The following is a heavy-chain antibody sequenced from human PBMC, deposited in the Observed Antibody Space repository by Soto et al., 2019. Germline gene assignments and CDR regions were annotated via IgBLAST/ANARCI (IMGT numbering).Heavy chain of an antibody. CDR1: GFTFSSYG. CDR2: ISYDGSNK. Sequence: QVQLVESGGGVVQPGRSLRLSCAASGFTFSSYGMHWVRQAPGKGLEWVAVISYDGSNKYYADSVKGRFTISRDNSKNTLYLQMNSLRAEDTAVYYCARGAFTIFGVGYMAVWGKGTTVTVSS. J-gene: IGHJ6*03. CDR3: ARGAFTIFGVGYMAV. D-gene: IGHD3-3*01. V-gene: IGHV3-30*03.